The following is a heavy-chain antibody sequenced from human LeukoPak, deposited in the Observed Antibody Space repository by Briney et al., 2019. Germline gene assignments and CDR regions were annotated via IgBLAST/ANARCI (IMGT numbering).Heavy chain of an antibody. J-gene: IGHJ4*02. V-gene: IGHV3-49*04. CDR1: GFTFSSYS. CDR2: IRSKAYGGTT. Sequence: PGGSLRLSCAASGFTFSSYSMNWVRQAPGKGLEWVGFIRSKAYGGTTEYAASVKGRFTISRDDSKSIAYLQMNSLKTEDTAVYYCTRQAGVATPRDYWGQGTLVTVSS. D-gene: IGHD5-12*01. CDR3: TRQAGVATPRDY.